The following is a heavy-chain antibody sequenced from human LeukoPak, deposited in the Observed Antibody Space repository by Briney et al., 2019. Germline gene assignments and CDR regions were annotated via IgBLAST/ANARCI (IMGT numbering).Heavy chain of an antibody. J-gene: IGHJ6*02. D-gene: IGHD3-10*01. CDR3: VRDGNRGYDMDV. V-gene: IGHV3-48*01. CDR2: INVVNGAI. CDR1: GFTLRYYQ. Sequence: GGSLRLSCATSGFTLRYYQMNWVRQAPGKGLEWVSYINVVNGAIYYADSVKGRFTISGDIATNSAYLQMNSLRAEDTALYYCVRDGNRGYDMDVWGQGTAVTVSS.